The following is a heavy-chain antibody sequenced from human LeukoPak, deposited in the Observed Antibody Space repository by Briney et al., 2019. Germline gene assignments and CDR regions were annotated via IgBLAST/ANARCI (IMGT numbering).Heavy chain of an antibody. Sequence: GGSLRLSCAASGFTFSNYAMHWVRQAPGKGLEWVAVIWYDGSNKYYADSVKGRFTISRDNAKNSLYLQMNSLRDEDTAVYYCARYYYDSSGYIPYFHYWGQGTLVTVSS. CDR2: IWYDGSNK. V-gene: IGHV3-33*01. CDR3: ARYYYDSSGYIPYFHY. D-gene: IGHD3-22*01. CDR1: GFTFSNYA. J-gene: IGHJ4*02.